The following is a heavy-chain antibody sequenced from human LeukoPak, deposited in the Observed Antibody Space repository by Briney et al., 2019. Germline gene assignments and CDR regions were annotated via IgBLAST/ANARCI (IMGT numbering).Heavy chain of an antibody. CDR1: GYTFTGCY. CDR2: INPDGGDT. CDR3: TRDLLGGSGTFDP. D-gene: IGHD3-10*01. J-gene: IGHJ5*02. Sequence: ASVKVSCKASGYTFTGCYLHWVRQAPGQGLEWMGWINPDGGDTNYLQKFQGRVTMTRDTSISTAYMELSRLNSDDTAVYYCTRDLLGGSGTFDPWGQGTLVTVSS. V-gene: IGHV1-2*02.